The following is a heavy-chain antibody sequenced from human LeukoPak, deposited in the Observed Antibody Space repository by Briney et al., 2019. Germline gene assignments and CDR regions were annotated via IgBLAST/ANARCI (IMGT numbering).Heavy chain of an antibody. CDR2: IKQDGSEK. J-gene: IGHJ4*02. D-gene: IGHD6-13*01. V-gene: IGHV3-7*01. CDR1: GFTFSSYW. Sequence: GGSLRLSCAASGFTFSSYWMSWVRQAPGKGLEWVANIKQDGSEKYYVDSVKGRFTISRDNAKNSLYLQMNSLRAEDTAVYYCARGSSSSWYPLDYFDYWGQGTLVTVSS. CDR3: ARGSSSSWYPLDYFDY.